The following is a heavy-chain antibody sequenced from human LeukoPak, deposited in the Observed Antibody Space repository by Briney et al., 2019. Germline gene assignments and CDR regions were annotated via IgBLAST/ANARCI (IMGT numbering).Heavy chain of an antibody. CDR2: ISSSGSTI. Sequence: GGSLRLSCAASRFPFSNYGVHWVRQAPGKGLEWVSYISSSGSTIYYADSVKGRFTISRDNAKNSLYLQMNSLRAEDTAVYYCARGDNKRWLQLEDYYGMDVWGQGTTVTVSS. D-gene: IGHD5-24*01. V-gene: IGHV3-48*04. CDR3: ARGDNKRWLQLEDYYGMDV. J-gene: IGHJ6*02. CDR1: RFPFSNYG.